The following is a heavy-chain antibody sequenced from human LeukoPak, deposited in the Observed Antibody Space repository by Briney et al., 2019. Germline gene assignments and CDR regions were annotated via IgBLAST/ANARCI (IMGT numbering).Heavy chain of an antibody. J-gene: IGHJ3*02. Sequence: SETLSLTCTVSGGSIRGHYWSWIRQPPGKGLEWIGYIYYSGSANYNPSLKSRVTISVDTSNNQCSLKLSSVTAADTALYYCARGTVTASMKAFDIWGQGTMVTVSS. CDR3: ARGTVTASMKAFDI. V-gene: IGHV4-59*08. CDR2: IYYSGSA. D-gene: IGHD2-21*02. CDR1: GGSIRGHY.